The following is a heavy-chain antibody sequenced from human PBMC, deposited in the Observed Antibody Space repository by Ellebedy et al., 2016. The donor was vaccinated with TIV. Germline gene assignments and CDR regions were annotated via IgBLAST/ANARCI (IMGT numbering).Heavy chain of an antibody. Sequence: GESLKFSCAASGFSFRSYWMSWVRQAPGKGLEWVANIYQDGSEKYYVDSVEGRFTISRDNAKNELYLQMKSLKVEDTAVYYCARRGSYGDYAVHVNSWFDSWGQGTPVTVSP. J-gene: IGHJ5*01. CDR2: IYQDGSEK. CDR1: GFSFRSYW. D-gene: IGHD4-17*01. V-gene: IGHV3-7*01. CDR3: ARRGSYGDYAVHVNSWFDS.